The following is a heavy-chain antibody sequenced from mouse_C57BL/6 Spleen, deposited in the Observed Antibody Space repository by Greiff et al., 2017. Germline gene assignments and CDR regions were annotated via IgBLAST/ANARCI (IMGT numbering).Heavy chain of an antibody. D-gene: IGHD1-1*01. CDR2: IYPGSGNT. CDR3: ARDYGSSSRYFDV. CDR1: GYSFTSYY. Sequence: QVQLQQSGPELVKPGASVKISCKASGYSFTSYYIHWVKQRPGQGLEWIGWIYPGSGNTKYNAKFKGKATLTADTSSSTAYMQLSSLTSEDSAVYYCARDYGSSSRYFDVWGTGTTVTVSS. V-gene: IGHV1-66*01. J-gene: IGHJ1*03.